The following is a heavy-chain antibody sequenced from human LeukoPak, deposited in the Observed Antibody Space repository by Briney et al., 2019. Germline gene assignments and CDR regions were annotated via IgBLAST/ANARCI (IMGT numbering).Heavy chain of an antibody. CDR1: GFTFSNYG. D-gene: IGHD5-12*01. CDR3: AKDSGYGMDWFDP. V-gene: IGHV3-30*18. CDR2: ISYDGSNK. J-gene: IGHJ5*02. Sequence: GGTLRLSCAASGFTFSNYGMNWVRQAPGKGLEWVAVISYDGSNKYYADSVKGRFTISRDNSKNTLYLQMNSLRAEDTAVYYCAKDSGYGMDWFDPWGQGTLVTVSS.